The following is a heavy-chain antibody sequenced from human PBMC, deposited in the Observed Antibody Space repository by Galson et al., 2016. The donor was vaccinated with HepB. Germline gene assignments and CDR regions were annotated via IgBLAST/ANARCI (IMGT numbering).Heavy chain of an antibody. D-gene: IGHD2-21*02. Sequence: PALVKPTQTVTLTCSFSGFSLSTSGMSVSWIRQPPGKALEWLALIDWVHGQYYTSSLKTRLTISRDTSKNQVVLTMTKMDPVDTATYFCARLLTTCGADCYSIFDSWGQGILVTVSS. CDR3: ARLLTTCGADCYSIFDS. CDR2: IDWVHGQ. J-gene: IGHJ4*02. CDR1: GFSLSTSGMS. V-gene: IGHV2-70*01.